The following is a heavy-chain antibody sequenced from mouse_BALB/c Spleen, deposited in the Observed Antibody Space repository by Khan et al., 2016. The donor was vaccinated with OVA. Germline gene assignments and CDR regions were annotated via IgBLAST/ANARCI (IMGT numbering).Heavy chain of an antibody. CDR3: TRHAYYYGSEGFAY. CDR2: VSTGGSYT. J-gene: IGHJ3*01. CDR1: GFTFSTYG. Sequence: EVQLVESGGDLVKPGGSLKLSCAASGFTFSTYGMSWVRQAPDKRLEWVATVSTGGSYTYYPDSVKGRFTISSDNAKNTLYLQMSGLRSEDTTMFYCTRHAYYYGSEGFAYWGQGTLVTVSA. D-gene: IGHD1-1*01. V-gene: IGHV5-6*01.